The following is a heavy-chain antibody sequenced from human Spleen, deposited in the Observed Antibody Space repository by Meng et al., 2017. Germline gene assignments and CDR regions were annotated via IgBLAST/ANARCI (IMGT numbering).Heavy chain of an antibody. CDR3: ARESRWSYLDY. V-gene: IGHV4-39*07. D-gene: IGHD3-16*02. CDR2: INHSGST. CDR1: GGSISSSSYY. Sequence: QLQLQESGPGLVKPSETLSLTCTVSGGSISSSSYYWGWIRQPPGKGLEWIGEINHSGSTKYNPSLKSRVTISVDTSKNQLSLKLASVTAADTAVYYCARESRWSYLDYWGQGTLVTVSS. J-gene: IGHJ4*02.